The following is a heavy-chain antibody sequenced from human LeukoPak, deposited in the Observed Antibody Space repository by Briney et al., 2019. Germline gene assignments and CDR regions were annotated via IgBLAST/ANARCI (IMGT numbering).Heavy chain of an antibody. CDR3: ARDPLDIVVVPAAINSWFDP. J-gene: IGHJ5*02. CDR2: ISTYNGNT. V-gene: IGHV1-18*01. D-gene: IGHD2-2*03. CDR1: GYTFTSYA. Sequence: ASVKVSCKASGYTFTSYAISWVRQAPGQGIEWMGWISTYNGNTNYAQKLQGRVTMTTDTSTSTAYMDLRSLRSDDTAVYYCARDPLDIVVVPAAINSWFDPWGQGTLVTVSS.